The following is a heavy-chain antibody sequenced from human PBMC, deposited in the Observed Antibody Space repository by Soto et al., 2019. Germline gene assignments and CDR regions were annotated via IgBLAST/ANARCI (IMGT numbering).Heavy chain of an antibody. J-gene: IGHJ2*01. D-gene: IGHD6-19*01. CDR1: GGTFSTYA. CDR3: AQTLGLAVAGPGRFDL. Sequence: QVQLVQSGAEVRKPGSSVKVSCKASGGTFSTYAISWVRQAPGQGLEWMGGIIPIFGTANYAQKFQDRVTITAGESTSTAYMELSSLRSEDTAVYYCAQTLGLAVAGPGRFDLWGRGTLVTVSS. CDR2: IIPIFGTA. V-gene: IGHV1-69*12.